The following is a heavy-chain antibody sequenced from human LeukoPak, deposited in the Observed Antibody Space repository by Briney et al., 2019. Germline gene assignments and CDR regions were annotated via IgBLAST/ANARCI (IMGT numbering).Heavy chain of an antibody. CDR3: ARQDLSSRWFDP. CDR1: GGSISSSSYY. Sequence: PSETLSLTCTVSGGSISSSSYYWGWIRQPPGKGLEWIGYIYYSGSTNYNPSLKSRVTISVDTSKNQFSLKLSSVTAADTAVYYCARQDLSSRWFDPWGQGTLVTVSS. V-gene: IGHV4-61*05. D-gene: IGHD6-6*01. CDR2: IYYSGST. J-gene: IGHJ5*02.